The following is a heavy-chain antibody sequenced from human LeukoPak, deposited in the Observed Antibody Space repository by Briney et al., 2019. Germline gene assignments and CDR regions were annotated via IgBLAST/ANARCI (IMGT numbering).Heavy chain of an antibody. Sequence: GGSLRLSCAASGFYFSSSNMDWVRQAPGKGLEWVSSISSSGSATYYTDPVAGRFTISRDNTKNSLYLQMNSLRADDTAIYFCAKEGRSTTPGYWGQGTLVTVSS. D-gene: IGHD6-13*01. CDR2: ISSSGSAT. V-gene: IGHV3-21*01. CDR1: GFYFSSSN. CDR3: AKEGRSTTPGY. J-gene: IGHJ4*02.